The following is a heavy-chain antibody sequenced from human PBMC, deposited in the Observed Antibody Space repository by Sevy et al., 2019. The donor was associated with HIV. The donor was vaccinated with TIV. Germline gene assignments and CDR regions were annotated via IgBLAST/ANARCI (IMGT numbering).Heavy chain of an antibody. CDR2: IYYSWTT. CDR3: ARYCISTSPHNWFDS. D-gene: IGHD2-2*01. CDR1: GVSISSGDYY. Sequence: SETLSLTCTVSGVSISSGDYYWTWIRQSPGKGLEWIGYIYYSWTTYYNPSLKSRVTISVDTSKNQLSLMLSSVTAADTAVYFCARYCISTSPHNWFDSWGQGTLVTVSS. V-gene: IGHV4-30-4*01. J-gene: IGHJ5*01.